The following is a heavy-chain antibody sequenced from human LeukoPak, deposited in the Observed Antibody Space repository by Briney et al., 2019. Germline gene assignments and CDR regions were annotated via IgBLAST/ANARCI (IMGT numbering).Heavy chain of an antibody. Sequence: PGGSLRLSCAASGFTFRSYWMHWVRQAPGKGLEWVSLISGDGGSTYYADSVKGRFTISRDNSKNSLYLQMNSLRTEDTALYYCAKDSRPHYSSGWWWFDPWGQGTLVTVSS. CDR3: AKDSRPHYSSGWWWFDP. CDR2: ISGDGGST. J-gene: IGHJ5*02. V-gene: IGHV3-43*02. D-gene: IGHD6-19*01. CDR1: GFTFRSYW.